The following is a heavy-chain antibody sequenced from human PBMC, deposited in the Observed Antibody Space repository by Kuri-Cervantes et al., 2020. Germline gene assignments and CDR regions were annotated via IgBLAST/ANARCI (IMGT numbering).Heavy chain of an antibody. Sequence: GESLKISCAASGFTFNKYDMTWVRQAPGKGLEWVSAISSSGGSTYYADSVKGRFTISRDNSKNTLYLQMNSLRAEDTALYYCAKDGAITFGGATSFDYWGQGTLVTVSS. V-gene: IGHV3-23*01. CDR2: ISSSGGST. J-gene: IGHJ4*02. CDR1: GFTFNKYD. CDR3: AKDGAITFGGATSFDY. D-gene: IGHD3-16*01.